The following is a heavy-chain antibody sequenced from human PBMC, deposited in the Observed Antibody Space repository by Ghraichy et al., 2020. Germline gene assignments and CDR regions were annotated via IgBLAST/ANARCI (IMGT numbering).Heavy chain of an antibody. V-gene: IGHV1-69*04. Sequence: SVKVSCKASGVPFCTSAISLLRPSPRQVPEWMGRIIPNLETTSYSQKFQDRVTLSADKSTGTAYMELRSLTSEDTAVYFCARQVQYYYASSGYYYPNFQRWGEGTLLTVSS. CDR2: IIPNLETT. CDR3: ARQVQYYYASSGYYYPNFQR. J-gene: IGHJ1*01. CDR1: GVPFCTSA. D-gene: IGHD3-22*01.